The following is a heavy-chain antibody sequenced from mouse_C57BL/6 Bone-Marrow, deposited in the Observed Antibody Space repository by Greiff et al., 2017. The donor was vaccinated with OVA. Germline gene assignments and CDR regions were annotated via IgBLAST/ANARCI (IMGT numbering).Heavy chain of an antibody. CDR3: ARSLHYYGSSYGFAY. J-gene: IGHJ3*01. D-gene: IGHD1-1*01. CDR2: ISNLAYSI. CDR1: GFTFSDYG. Sequence: DVQLVESGGGLVQPGGSLKLSCAASGFTFSDYGMAWVRQAPRKGPEWVAFISNLAYSIYYADTVTGRFTISRENAKNTLYLEMSSLRSEDTAMYYCARSLHYYGSSYGFAYWGQGTLVTVSA. V-gene: IGHV5-15*01.